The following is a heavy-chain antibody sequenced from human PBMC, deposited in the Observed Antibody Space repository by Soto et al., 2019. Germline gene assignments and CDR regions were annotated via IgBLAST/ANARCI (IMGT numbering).Heavy chain of an antibody. CDR2: IDPSDSYT. Sequence: PGESLKISCKGSGYSFTSYWISWVRQMPGKGLEWMGRIDPSDSYTNYRPSFQGHVTISADKSISTAYLQWSSLKASDTAMYYCARLPQVYYYDSSGYQEDYWGQGTLVTVSS. CDR1: GYSFTSYW. D-gene: IGHD3-22*01. CDR3: ARLPQVYYYDSSGYQEDY. V-gene: IGHV5-10-1*01. J-gene: IGHJ4*02.